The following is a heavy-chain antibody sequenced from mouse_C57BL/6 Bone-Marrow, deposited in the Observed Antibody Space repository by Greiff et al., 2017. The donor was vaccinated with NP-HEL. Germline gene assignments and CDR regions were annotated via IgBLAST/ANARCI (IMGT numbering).Heavy chain of an antibody. J-gene: IGHJ2*01. CDR2: IYPGGGYT. V-gene: IGHV1-63*01. Sequence: QVQLQQSGAELVRPGASVKLSCTASGYTFTHYWIGWAKQRPGHGLAWIGVIYPGGGYTDYHAKFKGKATLTADKSSSTAYMQFSSLTSEYSAIDDCERNGCLYWFDYWGQGTTLTVSS. CDR3: ERNGCLYWFDY. CDR1: GYTFTHYW. D-gene: IGHD2-2*01.